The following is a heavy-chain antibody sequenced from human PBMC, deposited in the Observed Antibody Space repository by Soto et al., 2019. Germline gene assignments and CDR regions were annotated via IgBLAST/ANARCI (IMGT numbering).Heavy chain of an antibody. CDR2: IHLSGRV. J-gene: IGHJ5*02. CDR1: GGSFSDYY. CDR3: ARTPTRGASAWLDP. D-gene: IGHD1-26*01. V-gene: IGHV4-34*01. Sequence: QVQLQQWGSGLLKPSETLSLTCAIYGGSFSDYYWHRIRQSPGKGLEWIGEIHLSGRVNFTPSLKSRTSLSMDTSRNQFFLTLRSVTAADTAVYFCARTPTRGASAWLDPWGRGHLVTVSS.